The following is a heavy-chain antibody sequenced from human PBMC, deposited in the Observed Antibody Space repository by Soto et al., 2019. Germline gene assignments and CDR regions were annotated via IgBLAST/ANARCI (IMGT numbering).Heavy chain of an antibody. Sequence: QVQLVQSGAEVKKPGASVKVSCKASGYTFTNYHIHWVRQATGQGLEWMGWMNPNSGDTGYAQKFQGRVTMTRDTPITAAYMELSGLISEDTAGYYCARGGGGRWYSGDYWGQGTLVTVSS. CDR2: MNPNSGDT. J-gene: IGHJ4*02. D-gene: IGHD6-13*01. V-gene: IGHV1-8*01. CDR3: ARGGGGRWYSGDY. CDR1: GYTFTNYH.